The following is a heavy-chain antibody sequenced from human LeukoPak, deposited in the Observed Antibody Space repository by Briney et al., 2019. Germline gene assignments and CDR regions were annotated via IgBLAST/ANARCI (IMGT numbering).Heavy chain of an antibody. Sequence: GGSLRLSCAVSGFTFINYGMHWVRQAPGKGLQWVAFIRYDGDQRYYADSVKGRFTISRDNSKNTLYLQMNSLRAEDTAVYYCAKDSSVYYYDGRNCDYWGQGTLVTVSS. CDR3: AKDSSVYYYDGRNCDY. V-gene: IGHV3-30*02. J-gene: IGHJ4*02. D-gene: IGHD3-22*01. CDR2: IRYDGDQR. CDR1: GFTFINYG.